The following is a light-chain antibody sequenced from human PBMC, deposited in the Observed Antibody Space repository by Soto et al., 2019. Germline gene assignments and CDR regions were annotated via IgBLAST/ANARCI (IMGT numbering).Light chain of an antibody. J-gene: IGLJ1*01. CDR2: EVN. Sequence: QSVLTQPASVSGSPGQSITISCTGTFSDVGRYNSVSWYQQRPGKAPKLMIFEVNNRPSGVSNRFSGSKPGNTASLAISGLQTEDEADYYCCSYTTTSAYVFGTGTKVTVL. CDR3: CSYTTTSAYV. CDR1: FSDVGRYNS. V-gene: IGLV2-14*01.